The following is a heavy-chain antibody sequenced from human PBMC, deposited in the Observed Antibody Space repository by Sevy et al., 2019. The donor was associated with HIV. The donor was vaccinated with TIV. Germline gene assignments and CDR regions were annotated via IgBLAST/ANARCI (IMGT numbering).Heavy chain of an antibody. Sequence: GGSLRLSCAASGFKFDSYAMNWVRQAPGKGLEWVSSITGSGENAYYTDSVKGRFTFSRDNSKNTLYLQMNSLRAEDTAVYYCAKGAYCGRNYPTWSAFDIWGQGTMVTVSS. J-gene: IGHJ3*02. CDR3: AKGAYCGRNYPTWSAFDI. D-gene: IGHD2-21*02. V-gene: IGHV3-23*01. CDR1: GFKFDSYA. CDR2: ITGSGENA.